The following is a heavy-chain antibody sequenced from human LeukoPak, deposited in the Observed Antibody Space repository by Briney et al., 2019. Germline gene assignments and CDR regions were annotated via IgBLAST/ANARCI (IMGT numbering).Heavy chain of an antibody. V-gene: IGHV4-61*02. J-gene: IGHJ6*03. Sequence: TSQTLSLTCTVSGGSISSGSYYWSWIRQPAGKGLEWIGRIYTSGSTNYNPSLKSRVTISVDTSKNQFSLKLSSVTAADTAVYYCARDHGYYYYMDVWGKGTTVTVSS. CDR1: GGSISSGSYY. CDR2: IYTSGST. CDR3: ARDHGYYYYMDV.